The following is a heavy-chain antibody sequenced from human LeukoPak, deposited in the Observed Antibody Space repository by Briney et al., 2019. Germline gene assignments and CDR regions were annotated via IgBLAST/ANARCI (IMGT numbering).Heavy chain of an antibody. Sequence: AAVKVSCKASGYTFTSYYMHWVRQAPGQGLEWMGIINPSGGSTSYAQKFQGRVTMTRDTSTSTVYMELSSLRSEDTAVYYCARDGRYCSSTSCPSRTYYFDYWGQGTLVTVSS. J-gene: IGHJ4*02. CDR3: ARDGRYCSSTSCPSRTYYFDY. V-gene: IGHV1-46*01. CDR2: INPSGGST. CDR1: GYTFTSYY. D-gene: IGHD2-2*01.